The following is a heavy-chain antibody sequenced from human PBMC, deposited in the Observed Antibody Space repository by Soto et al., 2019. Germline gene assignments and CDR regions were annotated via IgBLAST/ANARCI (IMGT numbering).Heavy chain of an antibody. CDR1: GFTFSSYG. CDR2: ISYDGSNT. Sequence: QVQLVESGGGVVQPGRSLRLSCVASGFTFSSYGMHWVRQAPGKGLEWVAIISYDGSNTYYADSVKGRFTISRDNSKNTLYLQLTRRRAEDTSVYYCAKEGGLSGSYYISSSYYLDYWGQGTLVTVSS. CDR3: AKEGGLSGSYYISSSYYLDY. V-gene: IGHV3-30*18. J-gene: IGHJ4*02. D-gene: IGHD1-26*01.